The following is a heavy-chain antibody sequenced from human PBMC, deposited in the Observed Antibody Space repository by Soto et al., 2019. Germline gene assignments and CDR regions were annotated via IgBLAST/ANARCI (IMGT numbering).Heavy chain of an antibody. Sequence: QVQLVESGGGVVQPGRSLRLSCAASGFTFSSYGMHWVRQAPGKGLEWVAVIWYDGSNKYYADSVKGRFTISRDNSKNTLYVQMNSLRAEDTAVYYCARGGDCSGGSCYANYYYYYMDVWGKGTTVTVSS. D-gene: IGHD2-15*01. CDR3: ARGGDCSGGSCYANYYYYYMDV. CDR2: IWYDGSNK. V-gene: IGHV3-33*01. J-gene: IGHJ6*03. CDR1: GFTFSSYG.